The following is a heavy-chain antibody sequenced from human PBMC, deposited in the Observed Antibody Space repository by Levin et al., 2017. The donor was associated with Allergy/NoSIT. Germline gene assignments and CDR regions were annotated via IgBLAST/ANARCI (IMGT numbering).Heavy chain of an antibody. CDR2: IYHSGST. CDR3: ARAYSSGWENWFDP. CDR1: GGSIRSSNW. D-gene: IGHD6-19*01. J-gene: IGHJ5*02. Sequence: SQTLSLTCAVSGGSIRSSNWWSWVRQPPGKGLEWIGEIYHSGSTNYNPSLKSRVTISVDKSKNQFSLKLSSVTAADTAVYYCARAYSSGWENWFDPWGQGTLVTVSS. V-gene: IGHV4-4*02.